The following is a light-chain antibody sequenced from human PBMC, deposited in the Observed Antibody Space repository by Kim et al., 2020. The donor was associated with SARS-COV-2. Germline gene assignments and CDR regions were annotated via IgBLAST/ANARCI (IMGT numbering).Light chain of an antibody. CDR1: SLRSYY. J-gene: IGLJ2*01. CDR2: GKN. V-gene: IGLV3-19*01. CDR3: NSRDSSGNHLVV. Sequence: SSELTQDPAVSVALGQTVRITCQGDSLRSYYASWYQQKPGQAPVLVIYGKNNRPSGIPDRFSGSSSGNTASLTITGAQAEDEADYYCNSRDSSGNHLVVFGGVTQLTV.